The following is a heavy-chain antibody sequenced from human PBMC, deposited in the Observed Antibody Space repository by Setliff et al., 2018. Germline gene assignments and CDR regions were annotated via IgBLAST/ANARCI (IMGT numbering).Heavy chain of an antibody. CDR3: ARRETYYNFWSGYYAY. CDR1: GGTFSSYA. D-gene: IGHD3-3*01. J-gene: IGHJ4*02. Sequence: SVKVSCKASGGTFSSYAISWVRQAPGQGLEWMGGIIPVFGTADYAQKFQGRVTITADESTTTFYMEVSSLRSDDTAVYYCARRETYYNFWSGYYAYWGQGTLVTVSS. V-gene: IGHV1-69*13. CDR2: IIPVFGTA.